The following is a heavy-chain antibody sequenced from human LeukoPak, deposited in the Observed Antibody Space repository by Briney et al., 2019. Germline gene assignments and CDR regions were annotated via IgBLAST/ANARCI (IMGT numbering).Heavy chain of an antibody. Sequence: GASVKVSCKASGDTFSSYAISWVRQAPGQGLEWMGGIIPIFGTANYAQKFQGRVTITTDESTSTAYMELSSLRSEDTAVYYCARDPDRYRGGGSCHSAAFDIWGQGTMVTVSS. CDR2: IIPIFGTA. D-gene: IGHD2-15*01. CDR3: ARDPDRYRGGGSCHSAAFDI. CDR1: GDTFSSYA. V-gene: IGHV1-69*05. J-gene: IGHJ3*02.